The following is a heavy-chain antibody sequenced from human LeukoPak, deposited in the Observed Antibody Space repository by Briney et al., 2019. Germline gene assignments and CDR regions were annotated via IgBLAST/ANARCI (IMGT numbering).Heavy chain of an antibody. CDR2: INPKSGDT. D-gene: IGHD5-24*01. Sequence: GASVKVSCKASGYAFTAYYMHWVRQAPGQGLEWMGRINPKSGDTNYAQKFQDRVTMTRDTSMSTAYMEISRLRYDDTAVYYCARDGVATTFFDAFDIWGQGTMVTVSS. V-gene: IGHV1-2*06. J-gene: IGHJ3*02. CDR1: GYAFTAYY. CDR3: ARDGVATTFFDAFDI.